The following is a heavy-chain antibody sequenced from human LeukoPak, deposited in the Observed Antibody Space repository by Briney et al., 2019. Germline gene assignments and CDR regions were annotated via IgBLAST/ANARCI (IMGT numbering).Heavy chain of an antibody. D-gene: IGHD3-9*01. J-gene: IGHJ4*02. CDR3: ARGDILTGPAGY. CDR2: IYYSGST. V-gene: IGHV4-39*07. CDR1: GGSISSSSYY. Sequence: PSETLSLTCTVSGGSISSSSYYWGWIRQPPGKGLEWIGSIYYSGSTYYNPSLKSRVTISVDTSKNQFSLKLSSVTAADTAVYYCARGDILTGPAGYWGQGTLVTVSS.